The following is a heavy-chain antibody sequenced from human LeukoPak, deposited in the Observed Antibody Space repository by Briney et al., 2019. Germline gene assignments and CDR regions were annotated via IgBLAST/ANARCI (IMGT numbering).Heavy chain of an antibody. D-gene: IGHD6-13*01. J-gene: IGHJ4*02. CDR2: ISSSSSYI. CDR3: ARDRIAAAAFDY. CDR1: GFTFSSYS. Sequence: GGSLRLXCAASGFTFSSYSMNWVRQAPGKELEWVSSISSSSSYIYYADSVKGRFTISRDNAKNSLYLQMNSLRAEDTAVYYCARDRIAAAAFDYWGQGTLVTVSS. V-gene: IGHV3-21*01.